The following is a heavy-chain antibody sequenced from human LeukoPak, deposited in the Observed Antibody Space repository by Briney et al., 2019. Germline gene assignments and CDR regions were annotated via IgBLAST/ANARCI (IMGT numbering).Heavy chain of an antibody. CDR1: GFTFSSYS. CDR3: AKKDFVGAGDFDY. Sequence: GGSLRLSCAASGFTFSSYSMNWVRQAPGKGLEWVSYISGSGSSIYYADSVKGRFTISRDSAKNSLYLQMNSLRAEDTAVYYCAKKDFVGAGDFDYWGQGTLVTVSS. D-gene: IGHD1-26*01. J-gene: IGHJ4*02. CDR2: ISGSGSSI. V-gene: IGHV3-48*01.